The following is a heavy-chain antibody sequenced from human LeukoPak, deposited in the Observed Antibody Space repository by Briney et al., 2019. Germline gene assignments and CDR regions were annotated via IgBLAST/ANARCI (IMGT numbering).Heavy chain of an antibody. CDR3: AKDMGLRDYYDSFDY. D-gene: IGHD3-22*01. CDR1: GFTFSSYA. V-gene: IGHV3-23*01. Sequence: GGSLRLSCAASGFTFSSYAMRWVRQAPGKGLEWVSAITRSGGSTYYADSVKGRFTISRDNSKNTLYLQMNSLRAEDTAVYYCAKDMGLRDYYDSFDYWGQGTLVTVSS. CDR2: ITRSGGST. J-gene: IGHJ4*02.